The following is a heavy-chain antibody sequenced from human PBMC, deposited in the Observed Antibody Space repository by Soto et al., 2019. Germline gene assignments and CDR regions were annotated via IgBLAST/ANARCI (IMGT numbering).Heavy chain of an antibody. D-gene: IGHD3-9*01. J-gene: IGHJ3*02. CDR2: IYPGDSDT. Sequence: PGESLKISCKGSGYSFTSYWIGWVRQMSGKGLEWMGIIYPGDSDTRYSPSFQGQVTISADKSISTAYLQWSSLKASDTAMYYCARHNIYDILTGYPNDAFDIWGQGTMVTVSS. CDR3: ARHNIYDILTGYPNDAFDI. V-gene: IGHV5-51*01. CDR1: GYSFTSYW.